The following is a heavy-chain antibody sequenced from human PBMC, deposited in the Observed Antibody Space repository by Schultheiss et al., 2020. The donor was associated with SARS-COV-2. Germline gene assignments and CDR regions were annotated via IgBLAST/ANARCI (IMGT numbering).Heavy chain of an antibody. CDR3: ARPLEWLEGIYYGMDV. V-gene: IGHV1-69*13. CDR2: IIPIFGTA. CDR1: GYTFTSYA. D-gene: IGHD3-3*01. J-gene: IGHJ6*02. Sequence: SVKVSCKASGYTFTSYAISWVRQAPGQGLEWMGGIIPIFGTANYAQKFQGRVTITADESTSTAYMELSSLRSEDTAVYYCARPLEWLEGIYYGMDVWGQGTTVTVSS.